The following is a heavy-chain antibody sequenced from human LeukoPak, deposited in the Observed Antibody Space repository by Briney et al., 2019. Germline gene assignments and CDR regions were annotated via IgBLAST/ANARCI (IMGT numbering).Heavy chain of an antibody. V-gene: IGHV4-4*09. CDR2: IYTSGST. D-gene: IGHD3-10*01. CDR3: ARVSKGSGSYYSPYYYGMDV. Sequence: PSETLSLTCTVSGGSISSYYWSWIRQPPGKGLEWIGYIYTSGSTNYNPSLKSRVTISVDTSKNQFSLKLGSVTAADTAVYYCARVSKGSGSYYSPYYYGMDVWGQGTTVTVSS. J-gene: IGHJ6*02. CDR1: GGSISSYY.